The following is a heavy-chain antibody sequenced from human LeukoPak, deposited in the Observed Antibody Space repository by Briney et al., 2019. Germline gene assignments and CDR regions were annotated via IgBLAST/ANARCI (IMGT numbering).Heavy chain of an antibody. Sequence: SETLSLTCTVSGYSMSSAYYWGWILQPPGKGLEWIGAIYYSGSTYYNPSLKSRVTISVDTSKNQFSLKLRSVTAADTAVYYCARAVVTGVDWFDPWGQGTLVTVSS. CDR2: IYYSGST. V-gene: IGHV4-38-2*02. J-gene: IGHJ5*02. CDR3: ARAVVTGVDWFDP. D-gene: IGHD4-23*01. CDR1: GYSMSSAYY.